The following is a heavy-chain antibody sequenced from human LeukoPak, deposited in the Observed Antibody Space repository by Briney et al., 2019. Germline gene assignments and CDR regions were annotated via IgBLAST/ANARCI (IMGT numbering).Heavy chain of an antibody. CDR1: GFTLSSYA. V-gene: IGHV3-23*01. CDR3: TGLYGGSYPF. CDR2: ISDSGGST. D-gene: IGHD1-26*01. Sequence: GGSLRLSCTASGFTLSSYAMAWVRQAPGKGLDWVSTISDSGGSTFYADSVKGRFTISRDNSRNIVFLQINSLRAEDTAMYYCTGLYGGSYPFGAQGPLVPVPS. J-gene: IGHJ4*02.